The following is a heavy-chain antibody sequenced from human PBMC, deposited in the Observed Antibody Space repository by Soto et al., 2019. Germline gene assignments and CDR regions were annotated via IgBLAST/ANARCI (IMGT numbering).Heavy chain of an antibody. CDR2: IYYSGST. Sequence: KPSETLSLTCTVSGGSISSYYWSWIRQPPGKGLEWIGYIYYSGSTNYNPSLKSRVTISVDTSKNQFSLKLSSVTAADTAVYYCARGRGSSGYYRGGAFDIWGQGTMVTISS. CDR1: GGSISSYY. CDR3: ARGRGSSGYYRGGAFDI. D-gene: IGHD3-22*01. V-gene: IGHV4-59*01. J-gene: IGHJ3*02.